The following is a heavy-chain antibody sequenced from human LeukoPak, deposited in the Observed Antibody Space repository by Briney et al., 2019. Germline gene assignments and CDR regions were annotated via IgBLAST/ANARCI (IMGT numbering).Heavy chain of an antibody. Sequence: ASVKVSCKASGGTFSSYAISWVRQAPGQGLEWMGRIIPIFGIANYAQEFQGRVTITADKSTSTAYMELSSLRSEDTAVYYCAREDCSGGSCYSDYWGQGTLVTVSS. CDR1: GGTFSSYA. V-gene: IGHV1-69*04. CDR2: IIPIFGIA. J-gene: IGHJ4*02. D-gene: IGHD2-15*01. CDR3: AREDCSGGSCYSDY.